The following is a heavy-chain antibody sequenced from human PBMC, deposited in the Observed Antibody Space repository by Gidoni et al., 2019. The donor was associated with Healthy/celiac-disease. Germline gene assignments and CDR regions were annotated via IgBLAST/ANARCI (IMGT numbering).Heavy chain of an antibody. J-gene: IGHJ3*02. Sequence: EVQLVESGGGLVQPGRSLRLSCAASGFTFDDYAMHWVRQAPGKGLGWVSGISWNSGSIGYADSVKGRFTISRDNAKNSLYLQMNSLRAEDTALYYCAKDYSSSFDAFDIWGQGTMVTVSS. D-gene: IGHD6-13*01. V-gene: IGHV3-9*01. CDR3: AKDYSSSFDAFDI. CDR2: ISWNSGSI. CDR1: GFTFDDYA.